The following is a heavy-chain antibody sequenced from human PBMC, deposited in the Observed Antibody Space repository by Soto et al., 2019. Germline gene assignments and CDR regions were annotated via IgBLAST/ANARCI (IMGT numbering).Heavy chain of an antibody. Sequence: QVQLQESGSGLLKPSQTLSLDCSVSGDSLRRGFHHWSWIRQTPGKGLQLIGHIDTNGDTHYDPSLRNRLNMSIVTTESRFSLKVTSVTAADTAVYYCARGTVYYCPNDKCGFFFDHWGQGALVTVTS. J-gene: IGHJ4*02. D-gene: IGHD2-8*01. CDR3: ARGTVYYCPNDKCGFFFDH. CDR1: GDSLRRGFHH. V-gene: IGHV4-30-4*01. CDR2: IDTNGDT.